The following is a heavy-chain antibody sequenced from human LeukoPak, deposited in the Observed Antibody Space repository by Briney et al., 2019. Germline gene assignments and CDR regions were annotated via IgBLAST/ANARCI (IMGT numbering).Heavy chain of an antibody. Sequence: GGTLRLSCAASGFTFSSYGMHWVRQAAGKGLEGVAVISYDGSNKYYADSVKGRFTISRDNSKNTLYLQMNSLRAEDTAVYYCARDAEQWGAFDIWGQGTMVTVSS. V-gene: IGHV3-30*03. J-gene: IGHJ3*02. CDR2: ISYDGSNK. CDR1: GFTFSSYG. D-gene: IGHD6-19*01. CDR3: ARDAEQWGAFDI.